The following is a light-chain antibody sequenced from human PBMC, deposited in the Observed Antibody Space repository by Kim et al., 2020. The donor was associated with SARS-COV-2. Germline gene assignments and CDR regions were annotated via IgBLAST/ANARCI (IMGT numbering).Light chain of an antibody. CDR3: QQYGT. CDR2: DAS. J-gene: IGKJ1*01. CDR1: QSISSW. Sequence: STLSASVVDRVTITCRASQSISSWLAWYQQKPGKAPKLLIYDASSLESGVPSRFSGSGSGTEFTLTISSLQPDDFATYYCQQYGTFGQGTKVDIK. V-gene: IGKV1-5*01.